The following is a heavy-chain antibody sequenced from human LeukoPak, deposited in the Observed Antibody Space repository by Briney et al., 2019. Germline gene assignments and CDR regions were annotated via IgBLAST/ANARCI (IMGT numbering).Heavy chain of an antibody. CDR3: ARDYLTTGTTAFYI. V-gene: IGHV1-18*01. CDR2: ISSDNGNT. Sequence: GASVKVSCKTSGYFFTNYGISWVRQAPGQGLEWMGWISSDNGNTNYAQKLQGRVTVTTDTSTNTAYLELRSLRSDDTAVYYCARDYLTTGTTAFYIWGQGTVVTVSS. CDR1: GYFFTNYG. D-gene: IGHD1-1*01. J-gene: IGHJ3*02.